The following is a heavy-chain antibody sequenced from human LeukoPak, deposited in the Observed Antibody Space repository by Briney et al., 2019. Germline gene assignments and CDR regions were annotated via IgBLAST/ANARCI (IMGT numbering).Heavy chain of an antibody. J-gene: IGHJ3*02. CDR2: ISWNSGSI. Sequence: GGSLRLSSAPSGFTSDDYAMPWVRQAPGTGLEWFSGISWNSGSIGYADSVKGRFTISRDNAKNSLYLQMNSLSAEDTALYYCAKGSIQNAFDIWGQGTMVTVSS. V-gene: IGHV3-9*02. D-gene: IGHD6-6*01. CDR3: AKGSIQNAFDI. CDR1: GFTSDDYA.